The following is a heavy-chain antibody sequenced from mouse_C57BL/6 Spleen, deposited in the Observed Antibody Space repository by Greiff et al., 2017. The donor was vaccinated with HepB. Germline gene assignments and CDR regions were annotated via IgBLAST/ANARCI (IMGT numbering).Heavy chain of an antibody. D-gene: IGHD1-1*01. CDR2: IYPSDSET. CDR3: ARGDGSSYDWYFDV. J-gene: IGHJ1*03. CDR1: GYTFTSYW. V-gene: IGHV1-61*01. Sequence: QVQLKQPGAELVRPGSSVKLSCKASGYTFTSYWMDWVKQRPGQGLEWIGNIYPSDSETHYNQKFKDKATLTVDKSSSTAYMQLSSLTSEDSAVYYCARGDGSSYDWYFDVWGTGTTVTVSS.